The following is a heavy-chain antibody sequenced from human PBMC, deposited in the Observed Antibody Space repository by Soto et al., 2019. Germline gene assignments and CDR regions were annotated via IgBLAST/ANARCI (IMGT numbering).Heavy chain of an antibody. D-gene: IGHD5-12*01. Sequence: QVQLVQYGAEVKKPGASVTVSCKASGYTFTSYGISWVRQAPGQGLEWMGWISAFNGNTNYAQKLQGRVTMTTDTSTSTAYMELRSLRSGDTAVYYCARRKAERWLQSFPNDYWGQGTLVTVSS. CDR2: ISAFNGNT. J-gene: IGHJ4*02. CDR3: ARRKAERWLQSFPNDY. CDR1: GYTFTSYG. V-gene: IGHV1-18*01.